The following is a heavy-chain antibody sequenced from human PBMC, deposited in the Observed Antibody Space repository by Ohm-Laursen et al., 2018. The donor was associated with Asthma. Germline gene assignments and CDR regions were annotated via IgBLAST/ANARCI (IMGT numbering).Heavy chain of an antibody. CDR3: ARRDFSGGDTNAAFDI. Sequence: SLRLSCAASGFTFSIYALHWVRQAPGKGLEWVAIISSDETYKNYANSVKGRFTISKDNSKNTLFLQMDSLRPDDTAVYYCARRDFSGGDTNAAFDIWGQGTMVAVSS. J-gene: IGHJ3*02. CDR1: GFTFSIYA. D-gene: IGHD2-21*02. V-gene: IGHV3-30*04. CDR2: ISSDETYK.